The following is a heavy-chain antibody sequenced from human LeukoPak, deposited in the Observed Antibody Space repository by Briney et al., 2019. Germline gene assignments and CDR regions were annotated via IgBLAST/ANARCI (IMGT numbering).Heavy chain of an antibody. CDR2: ITPNSGDT. D-gene: IGHD3-22*01. Sequence: ASVKVSCKASGYTFTDYYMHWVRQAPGQGLEWMGWITPNSGDTKYAQKFRGRVSLTRDTSINTAYMELRRLRSDDTAIYYCARVSRFYYDSSGDFDYWGQGTLVTVSS. CDR1: GYTFTDYY. CDR3: ARVSRFYYDSSGDFDY. V-gene: IGHV1-2*02. J-gene: IGHJ4*02.